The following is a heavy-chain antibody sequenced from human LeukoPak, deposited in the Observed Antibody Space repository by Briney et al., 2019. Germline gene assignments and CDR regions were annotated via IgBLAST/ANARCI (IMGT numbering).Heavy chain of an antibody. CDR1: GFSLTTRGVG. CDR2: IYWDDDK. D-gene: IGHD7-27*01. J-gene: IGHJ4*02. CDR3: ARTPPWGSYFDY. Sequence: SGPSLVKPTQTLTLTCAFSGFSLTTRGVGVGWIRQPPGKALEWLALIYWDDDKRYSPSLKSRLTITKDTSKKQVVLTMTNMDPVDTATYYCARTPPWGSYFDYWGQGTLVTVSS. V-gene: IGHV2-5*02.